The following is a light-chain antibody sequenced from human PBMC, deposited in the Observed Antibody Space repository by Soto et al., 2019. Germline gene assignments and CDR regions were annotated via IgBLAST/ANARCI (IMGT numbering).Light chain of an antibody. CDR3: QPSRV. V-gene: IGKV1-5*03. CDR1: QSISSW. CDR2: KAS. Sequence: DIQMTQSPSTLSASVGDRVTITCRASQSISSWLAWYQQKPGKAPKLLIYKASNLKNGVPSRFSGSGSGTEFTLTISSLQADDFATYACQPSRVFGPGTKVDIK. J-gene: IGKJ3*01.